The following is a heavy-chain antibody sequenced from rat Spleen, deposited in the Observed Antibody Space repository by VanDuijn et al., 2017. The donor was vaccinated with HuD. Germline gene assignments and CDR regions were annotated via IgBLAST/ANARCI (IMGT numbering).Heavy chain of an antibody. J-gene: IGHJ3*01. CDR3: APPTHYEFAY. D-gene: IGHD3-5*01. Sequence: EVQLVESGGGLVQPGRSMKLSCAASGFTFSNYDMAWVRQAPTKGLEWVASISPSGGSTYYRDSVKGRFTVFRDNAKSTLYLQMDSLRSEDTATYYCAPPTHYEFAYWGQGTLVTVSS. CDR1: GFTFSNYD. CDR2: ISPSGGST. V-gene: IGHV5-25*01.